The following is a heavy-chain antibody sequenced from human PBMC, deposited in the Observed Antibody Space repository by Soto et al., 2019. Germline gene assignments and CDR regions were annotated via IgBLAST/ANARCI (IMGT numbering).Heavy chain of an antibody. CDR1: SFG. J-gene: IGHJ1*01. CDR3: AKLLPGSLESVQH. D-gene: IGHD1-1*01. Sequence: SFGVSRVRQTKGKGLEWVSGISGSGGRTYYADSVKGRFTISRDNSKNTLYLQMSSLRAEDTAIYHCAKLLPGSLESVQHWGQGTLVPVSS. V-gene: IGHV3-23*01. CDR2: ISGSGGRT.